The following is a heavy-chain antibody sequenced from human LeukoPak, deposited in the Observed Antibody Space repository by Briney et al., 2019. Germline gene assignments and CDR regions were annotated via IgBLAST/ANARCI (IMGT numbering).Heavy chain of an antibody. V-gene: IGHV4-59*01. CDR3: ARAVYQDGMDV. J-gene: IGHJ6*02. Sequence: SETLSLTCTVSGGSISSYYWSWIRQPPGKGLEWIGYIYYSGSTNYNPSLKSRVTISVDTSKNQFSLKLSSVTAADTAVYYCARAVYQDGMDVWGQGTMVTASS. CDR2: IYYSGST. D-gene: IGHD2-2*01. CDR1: GGSISSYY.